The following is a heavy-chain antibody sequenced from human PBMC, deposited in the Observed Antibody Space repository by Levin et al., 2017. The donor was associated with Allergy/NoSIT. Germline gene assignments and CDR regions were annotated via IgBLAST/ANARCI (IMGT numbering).Heavy chain of an antibody. V-gene: IGHV6-1*01. Sequence: SEILSLTCAISGDSVSTNSAGWNWIRQSPTRGLEWLGRTYYRSQWYSDYAVSVRSRITIKPDTSKNQFSLQLNSVTPEDTAVYYCARSVPHFDYWGQGTLVTVSS. CDR2: TYYRSQWYS. CDR3: ARSVPHFDY. CDR1: GDSVSTNSAG. J-gene: IGHJ4*02.